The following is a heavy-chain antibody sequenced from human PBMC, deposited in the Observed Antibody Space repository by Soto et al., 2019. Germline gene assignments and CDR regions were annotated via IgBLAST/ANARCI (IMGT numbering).Heavy chain of an antibody. CDR1: GFTFSSYG. J-gene: IGHJ4*02. Sequence: GGSLRLSCAASGFTFSSYGMHWVRQAPGKGLEWVAFISYDGSNKYYADSVKGRFTISRDNSKNTLYLQMNSLRAEDTAVYYCARSGYSYGPFDYWGQGTLVTVSS. CDR3: ARSGYSYGPFDY. V-gene: IGHV3-30*03. D-gene: IGHD5-18*01. CDR2: ISYDGSNK.